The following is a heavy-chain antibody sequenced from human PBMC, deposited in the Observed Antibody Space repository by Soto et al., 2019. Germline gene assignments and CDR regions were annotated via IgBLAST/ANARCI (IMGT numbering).Heavy chain of an antibody. CDR1: GGSISSYY. D-gene: IGHD6-13*01. CDR2: IYYSGNT. CDR3: ARFGKRSQAAAGTRLLDYYYYMDV. V-gene: IGHV4-59*01. J-gene: IGHJ6*03. Sequence: SETLSLTCTVSGGSISSYYWSWIRQPPGKGLEWIGYIYYSGNTNYNPSLKSRVTISVDTSKNQFSLKLSSVTAADTAVYYCARFGKRSQAAAGTRLLDYYYYMDVWGKGTTVTVS.